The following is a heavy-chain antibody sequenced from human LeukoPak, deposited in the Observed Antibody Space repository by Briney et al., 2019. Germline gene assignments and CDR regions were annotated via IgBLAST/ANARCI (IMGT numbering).Heavy chain of an antibody. CDR2: IYYRETT. V-gene: IGHV4-31*03. D-gene: IGHD4-17*01. CDR1: GRPLSYGRDS. J-gene: IGHJ4*02. CDR3: ARSGTVTAWND. Sequence: PGQTLSLTCTLSGRPLSYGRDSSSSIRQHRGKGQEWYGFIYYRETTYYPPAFTSRVAISVDTSKNQFSLKRSSVTAADTAVNYSARSGTVTAWNDWGQRTLVTVSS.